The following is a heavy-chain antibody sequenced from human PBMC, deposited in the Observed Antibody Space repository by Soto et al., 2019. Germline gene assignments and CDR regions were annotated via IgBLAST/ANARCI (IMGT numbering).Heavy chain of an antibody. CDR1: GYTFTNYA. CDR2: VKTYNGNP. Sequence: QVQLVQSGGELKKPGASVKVSCKASGYTFTNYAISWVRQAPGRGLDWMGWVKTYNGNPNYAQIFQGRVTMTTHTSTGTAYMELRSLKSYGSAIYYCARDSQYSTSWQRFDSWGQGTLVTVSS. V-gene: IGHV1-18*01. CDR3: ARDSQYSTSWQRFDS. J-gene: IGHJ4*02. D-gene: IGHD6-13*01.